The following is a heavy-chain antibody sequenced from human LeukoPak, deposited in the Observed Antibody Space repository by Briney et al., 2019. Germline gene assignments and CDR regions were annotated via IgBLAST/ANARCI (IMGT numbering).Heavy chain of an antibody. J-gene: IGHJ5*02. CDR2: LIPVFGTA. CDR3: ARGYYYGSESYWHTKWFDP. Sequence: SVKVSCKASGGTFNSHVISWLRQAPGQGLEWMGGLIPVFGTASYAEKFQGRVTITTDESTTTAYMEMSSLTSEDTAVYYCARGYYYGSESYWHTKWFDPWGQGTLVTVSS. CDR1: GGTFNSHV. D-gene: IGHD3-10*01. V-gene: IGHV1-69*05.